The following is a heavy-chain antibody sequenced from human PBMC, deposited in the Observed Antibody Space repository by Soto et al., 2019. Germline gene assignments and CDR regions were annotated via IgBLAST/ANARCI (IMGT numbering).Heavy chain of an antibody. V-gene: IGHV3-23*01. CDR1: GFDFNKYA. CDR3: AKDSPSYPTSPFYFDS. J-gene: IGHJ4*02. CDR2: ITSNGDST. Sequence: HPGGSLRLSCAAFGFDFNKYAMTWVRQAPGKGLQWVSSITSNGDSTYYADSVKGRFTTSRDNSKNTLYLQMNSLRADDTAVFYCAKDSPSYPTSPFYFDSWGQGTLVTVSS.